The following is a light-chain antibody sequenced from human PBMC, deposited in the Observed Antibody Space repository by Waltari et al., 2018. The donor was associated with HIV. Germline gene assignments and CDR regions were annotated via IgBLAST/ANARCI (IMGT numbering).Light chain of an antibody. CDR2: EDN. CDR1: SRDVGRYNV. CDR3: CSYAGSSTWV. V-gene: IGLV2-23*01. J-gene: IGLJ3*02. Sequence: QSALTQPASVSGSPGQSLTISCTGTSRDVGRYNVFSWYQQHPGKAPKLMIYEDNQRPSGVSNRFSGSKSGNTASLTISGLQAEDEADYSCCSYAGSSTWVFGGGTKLTVL.